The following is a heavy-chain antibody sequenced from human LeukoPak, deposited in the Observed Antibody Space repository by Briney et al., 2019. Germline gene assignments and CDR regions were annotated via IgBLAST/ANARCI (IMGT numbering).Heavy chain of an antibody. J-gene: IGHJ3*02. Sequence: GASVKVSCKASGGTFSSYAISWVRQAPGQGLEWMGGIIPIFGTANYAQKFQGRVTITTDESTSTAYMELSSLRPEDTAVYYCARALGLMGATNIWGQGTMVTVSS. V-gene: IGHV1-69*05. CDR3: ARALGLMGATNI. D-gene: IGHD1-26*01. CDR1: GGTFSSYA. CDR2: IIPIFGTA.